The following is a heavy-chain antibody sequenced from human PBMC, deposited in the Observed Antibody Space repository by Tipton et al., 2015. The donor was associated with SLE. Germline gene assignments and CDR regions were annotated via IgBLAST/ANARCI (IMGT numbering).Heavy chain of an antibody. D-gene: IGHD3-10*01. CDR3: ARDPSLGSGSYLDS. Sequence: RSLRLSCAASGFTFSNYAMHWVRQAPGKGLEWAAIASYDGTNDYYADSVKGRFTVSRDNSKNMLYLQMDSLRAEDTATYYCARDPSLGSGSYLDSWGQGTLVTVSS. V-gene: IGHV3-30*04. CDR1: GFTFSNYA. CDR2: ASYDGTND. J-gene: IGHJ4*02.